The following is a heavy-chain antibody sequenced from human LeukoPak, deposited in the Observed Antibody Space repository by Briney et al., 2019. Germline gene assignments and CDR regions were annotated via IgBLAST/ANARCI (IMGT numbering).Heavy chain of an antibody. J-gene: IGHJ4*02. CDR2: IRSKAYGGTT. CDR3: TTGRYCSGGSCYISLGY. V-gene: IGHV3-49*04. Sequence: GGSLRLSCTASGFTFGDYAMSWVRQAPGKGLEWVSFIRSKAYGGTTEYAASVKGRFTISRDDSINTLYLQMNSLKTEDTAVYYCTTGRYCSGGSCYISLGYWGQGTLATVSS. D-gene: IGHD2-15*01. CDR1: GFTFGDYA.